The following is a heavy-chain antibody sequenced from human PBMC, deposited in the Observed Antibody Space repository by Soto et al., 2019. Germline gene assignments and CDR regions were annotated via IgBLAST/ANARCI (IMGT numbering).Heavy chain of an antibody. CDR2: ILSSGRS. CDR3: ARVVRCTRSGCYYLAMDV. Sequence: SETLSLTCTVSGESVSSGFYYWKWIRQAPGKGLEWIGSILSSGRSNYNPSLKSRVSMSVDTSKNQFSLRLTSVGAADSAIYYCARVVRCTRSGCYYLAMDVWGQGTKVTVSS. J-gene: IGHJ6*02. D-gene: IGHD2-15*01. V-gene: IGHV4-61*01. CDR1: GESVSSGFYY.